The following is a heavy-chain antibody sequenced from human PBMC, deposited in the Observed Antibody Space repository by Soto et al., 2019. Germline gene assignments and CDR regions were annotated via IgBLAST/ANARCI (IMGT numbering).Heavy chain of an antibody. D-gene: IGHD3-9*01. CDR1: GASIRSSTYQ. CDR3: ARVPLGYDILTCYSLYYYGMDV. Sequence: TLSLTCTVSGASIRSSTYQWGWIRQPPGRGLEWIGYIYYSGSTNYNPSLKSRVTISVDTSKNQFSLKLSSVTAADTAVYYCARVPLGYDILTCYSLYYYGMDVCGQGTTVTVSS. V-gene: IGHV4-61*05. CDR2: IYYSGST. J-gene: IGHJ6*02.